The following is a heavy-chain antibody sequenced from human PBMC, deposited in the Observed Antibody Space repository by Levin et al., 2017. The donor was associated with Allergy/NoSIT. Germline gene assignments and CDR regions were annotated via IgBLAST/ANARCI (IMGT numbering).Heavy chain of an antibody. Sequence: SETLSLTCTVSGGSISSANHYWSWIRQYPGKGLEWIGYIYYSGSTYYNPSLKSRVTISVDTSKNQFSLKLSSVTAADTAVYYCARFGSGGNPFDYWGQGTLVTVSS. CDR1: GGSISSANHY. V-gene: IGHV4-31*03. D-gene: IGHD4-23*01. CDR3: ARFGSGGNPFDY. J-gene: IGHJ4*02. CDR2: IYYSGST.